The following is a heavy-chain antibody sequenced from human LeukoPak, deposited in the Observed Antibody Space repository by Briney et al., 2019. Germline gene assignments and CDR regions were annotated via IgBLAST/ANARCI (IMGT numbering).Heavy chain of an antibody. CDR3: ASTVYSSSAPFGY. Sequence: SETLSLTCAIYGGSFSGYYWSWIRQPPGKGLEWIGEINHSGSTNYNPSLKSRVTISVDTSKNQFPLKLSSVTAADTAVYYCASTVYSSSAPFGYWGQGTLVTVSS. CDR2: INHSGST. D-gene: IGHD6-6*01. CDR1: GGSFSGYY. J-gene: IGHJ4*02. V-gene: IGHV4-34*01.